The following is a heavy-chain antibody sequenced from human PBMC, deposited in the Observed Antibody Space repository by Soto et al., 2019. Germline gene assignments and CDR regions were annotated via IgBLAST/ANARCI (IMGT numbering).Heavy chain of an antibody. V-gene: IGHV3-53*01. CDR1: GLSVTANY. J-gene: IGHJ3*02. CDR3: ARRDDSETFDI. CDR2: IYRGGGT. D-gene: IGHD5-18*01. Sequence: EVQLVESGGGLIQPGGSLRLICAASGLSVTANYMTWVRQAPGKGLEWLSSIYRGGGTYYADSLKGRAIISRDGSRNMVFLQMNSLTAEDAGVYYCARRDDSETFDIWGRGTAVNVSS.